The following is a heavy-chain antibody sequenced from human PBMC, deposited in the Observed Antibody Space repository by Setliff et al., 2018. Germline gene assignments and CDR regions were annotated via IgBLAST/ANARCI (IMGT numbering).Heavy chain of an antibody. V-gene: IGHV3-66*03. CDR2: TYRSGVT. Sequence: GGSLRLSCAASVFVVMNNEMSWVRQAPGKGLEWISVTYRSGVTNYADSVKGRFTISRDLSTNTLYLQMNSLRPEDAAVYYCLGAGTCSYWGQGTLVTVSS. CDR1: VFVVMNNE. J-gene: IGHJ4*02. CDR3: LGAGTCSY. D-gene: IGHD3-10*02.